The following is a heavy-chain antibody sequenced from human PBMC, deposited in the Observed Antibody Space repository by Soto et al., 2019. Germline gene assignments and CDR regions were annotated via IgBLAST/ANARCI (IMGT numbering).Heavy chain of an antibody. V-gene: IGHV3-48*02. CDR1: GFIFSIYA. Sequence: EVQLVESGGGLVQPGGSLRLSCAASGFIFSIYAMTWVRQAPGKGLEWVSGISAGSDTSYYRDSVKGRFTISRDNAKNALYLQMNSPRDDDTAVYYCASDSGVTGEEDYWSQGTVVTVSS. J-gene: IGHJ4*02. CDR2: ISAGSDTS. D-gene: IGHD3-10*01. CDR3: ASDSGVTGEEDY.